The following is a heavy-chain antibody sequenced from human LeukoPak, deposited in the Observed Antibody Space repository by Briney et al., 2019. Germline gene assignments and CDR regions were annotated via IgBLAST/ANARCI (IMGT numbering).Heavy chain of an antibody. D-gene: IGHD5-12*01. CDR2: INHSGST. CDR3: ARAPQGIVATIRYSFSLWFDP. V-gene: IGHV4-34*01. CDR1: GGSFSGYY. J-gene: IGHJ5*02. Sequence: SETLSLTCAVYGGSFSGYYWSWIRQPPGKGLEWIGEINHSGSTNYNPSLKSRVTISVDTSKNQFSLKLSSVTAADTAVYYCARAPQGIVATIRYSFSLWFDPWGQGTLVTVSS.